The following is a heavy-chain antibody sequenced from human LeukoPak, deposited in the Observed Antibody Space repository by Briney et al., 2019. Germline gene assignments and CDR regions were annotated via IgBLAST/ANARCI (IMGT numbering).Heavy chain of an antibody. V-gene: IGHV3-21*01. J-gene: IGHJ6*02. CDR3: ARGAPGIAVAGTKGYYYYGMDV. CDR2: ISSSSSYI. Sequence: GGSLRLSCAGSGFTFSTFSMNWVRQAPGKGLEWVSSISSSSSYIYYADSVKGRFTISRDNAKNSLYLQMNSLRAEDTAVYYCARGAPGIAVAGTKGYYYYGMDVWGQGTTVTVSS. CDR1: GFTFSTFS. D-gene: IGHD6-19*01.